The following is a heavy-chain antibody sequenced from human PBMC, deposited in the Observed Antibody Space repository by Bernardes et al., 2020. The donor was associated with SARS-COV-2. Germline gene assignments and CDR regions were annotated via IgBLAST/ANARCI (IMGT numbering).Heavy chain of an antibody. CDR1: GFTFSTYS. J-gene: IGHJ6*03. CDR3: ARDRGPYYYYMDV. V-gene: IGHV3-21*01. CDR2: ISSSSNHI. Sequence: GSLRLSCTASGFTFSTYSMNWVRQAPGKGLEWVSCISSSSNHIYYADSVKGRFTTSRDNAKNSLYLQMDSLRAEDTAVYYCARDRGPYYYYMDVWGKGTTVTVSS.